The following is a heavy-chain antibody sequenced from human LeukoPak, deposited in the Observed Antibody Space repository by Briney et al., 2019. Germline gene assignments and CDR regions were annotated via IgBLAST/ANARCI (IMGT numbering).Heavy chain of an antibody. J-gene: IGHJ4*02. CDR2: IIPIFGTA. D-gene: IGHD3-3*01. Sequence: ASVKVSCKASGGTFSSYAISWVRQAPGQGLEWMGGIIPIFGTANYAQKFQGRVAITADESTSTAYMELSSLRSEDTAAYYCARVFRFFEWLSAFDYWGQGTLVTVSS. CDR1: GGTFSSYA. V-gene: IGHV1-69*13. CDR3: ARVFRFFEWLSAFDY.